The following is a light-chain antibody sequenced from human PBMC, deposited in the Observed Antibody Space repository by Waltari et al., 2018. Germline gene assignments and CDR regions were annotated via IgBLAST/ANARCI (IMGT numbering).Light chain of an antibody. CDR3: QQTYNLFT. J-gene: IGKJ3*01. CDR1: QRISSY. Sequence: DIQMTQSPSFLSASVGDRVTITCRASQRISSYLNWYQQQAGKAPKLLIYGSSSSQSGVPSRFSGTGSGTDFTLTINGLQPEDFATYYCQQTYNLFTFGPGTTVDFK. CDR2: GSS. V-gene: IGKV1-39*01.